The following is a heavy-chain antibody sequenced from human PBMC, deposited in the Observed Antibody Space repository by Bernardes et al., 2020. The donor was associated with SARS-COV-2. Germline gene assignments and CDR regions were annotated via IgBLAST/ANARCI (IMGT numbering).Heavy chain of an antibody. CDR2: IDPSDSYT. D-gene: IGHD3-3*01. CDR1: GYSFTSYW. Sequence: GESLKISCKGSGYSFTSYWISWVRQMPGKGLEWMGRIDPSDSYTNYSPSFQGHVTISADKSISTAYLQWSSLKASDTAMYYCARHVGAEDYDFWSGYYLFDYWGQGTLVTVSS. J-gene: IGHJ4*02. CDR3: ARHVGAEDYDFWSGYYLFDY. V-gene: IGHV5-10-1*01.